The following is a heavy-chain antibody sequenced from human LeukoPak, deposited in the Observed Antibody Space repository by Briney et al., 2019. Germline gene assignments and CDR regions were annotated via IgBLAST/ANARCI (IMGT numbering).Heavy chain of an antibody. J-gene: IGHJ1*01. Sequence: ASETLSLTCAVHGESLNDYYWSWIRQSPGKGLEWIGEITHNGSTTFNPSLESRLTISVDTSKNHFSLKLTSVTAADASVYFCARGFCRGESCYSGEYFQHWGQGTLVTVSS. CDR3: ARGFCRGESCYSGEYFQH. CDR2: ITHNGST. CDR1: GESLNDYY. D-gene: IGHD2-15*01. V-gene: IGHV4-34*01.